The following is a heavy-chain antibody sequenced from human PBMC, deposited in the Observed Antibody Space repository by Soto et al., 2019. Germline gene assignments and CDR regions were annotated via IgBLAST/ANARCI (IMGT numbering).Heavy chain of an antibody. D-gene: IGHD1-1*01. J-gene: IGHJ4*02. CDR2: ISDSSATI. V-gene: IGHV3-48*01. Sequence: EVQLVESGGALVQPGGSLRLSCAASGFTFNSHSMNWVRQAPGKGLEWLSYISDSSATIYYADSVKGRFTISRDNAKNSLYLQMNSLRAGDTAVYYCARDFGTYWGQGTLVTVSS. CDR1: GFTFNSHS. CDR3: ARDFGTY.